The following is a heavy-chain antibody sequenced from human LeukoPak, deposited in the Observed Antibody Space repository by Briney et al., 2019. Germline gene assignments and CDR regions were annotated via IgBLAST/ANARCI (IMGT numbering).Heavy chain of an antibody. Sequence: PGGSLRLSCAASGFTFSSYSMNWVRQAPGKGLEWVSFMSSSSSSIYYADSVKGRFTISRDNAKNSLYLQMNSLRAEDTAVYYCARGGELERCSLHYLDYWGQGTLVTVSS. V-gene: IGHV3-21*06. CDR1: GFTFSSYS. CDR3: ARGGELERCSLHYLDY. CDR2: MSSSSSSI. D-gene: IGHD1-1*01. J-gene: IGHJ4*02.